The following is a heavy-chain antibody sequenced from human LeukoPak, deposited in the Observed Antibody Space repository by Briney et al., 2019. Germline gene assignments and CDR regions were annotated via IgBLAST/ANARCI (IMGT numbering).Heavy chain of an antibody. V-gene: IGHV3-74*01. CDR2: INNDGSST. J-gene: IGHJ4*02. D-gene: IGHD2-8*01. Sequence: GGSLRLSCAASGFTVSSNYMSWVRQAPGKGLLWVSLINNDGSSTTYADSVKGRFTISRDNAKNTLYLQMNSLRVDDTAMYYCARAGPNWRIDYWGQGTLVTVSS. CDR3: ARAGPNWRIDY. CDR1: GFTVSSNY.